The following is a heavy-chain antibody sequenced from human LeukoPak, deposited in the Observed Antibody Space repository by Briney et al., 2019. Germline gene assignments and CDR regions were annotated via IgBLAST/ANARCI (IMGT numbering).Heavy chain of an antibody. V-gene: IGHV4-34*01. J-gene: IGHJ4*02. D-gene: IGHD3-22*01. CDR1: GGSFSGYY. CDR2: INHSGST. Sequence: PSETLSLTCAVYGGSFSGYYWSWIRQPPGKGLEWIGEINHSGSTNYNPSLKSRVTISVDTSKNQFSLKLSSVTAADTAVYYCARHDGADRGGYHYYFDYWGQGTLVTVSS. CDR3: ARHDGADRGGYHYYFDY.